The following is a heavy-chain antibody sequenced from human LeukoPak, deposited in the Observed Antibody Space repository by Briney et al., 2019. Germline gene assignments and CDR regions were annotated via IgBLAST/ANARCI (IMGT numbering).Heavy chain of an antibody. CDR3: AREIVSAVAGNFDY. CDR2: ISSSGSTR. Sequence: TGGSLRLSCAASGFTFSSYEMNWVPQAPGKGLDWASYISSSGSTRTYADSVKGRFTISRENAKNSLYLEMNSLRAEDTAVYYCAREIVSAVAGNFDYWGQGTLVTVSS. D-gene: IGHD6-19*01. J-gene: IGHJ4*02. V-gene: IGHV3-48*03. CDR1: GFTFSSYE.